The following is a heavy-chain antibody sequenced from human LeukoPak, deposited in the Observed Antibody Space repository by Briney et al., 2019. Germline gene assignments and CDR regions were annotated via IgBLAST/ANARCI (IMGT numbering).Heavy chain of an antibody. CDR2: ISYDGSNK. V-gene: IGHV3-30*18. CDR3: AKDGTYDSSGYSLDY. Sequence: GESLRLSCAASGYTFSSYRMHWVREAPCKGLEWVAVISYDGSNKYYADSVKGRFTISRDNSKNTLYLQMNSLRAEDTAVYYCAKDGTYDSSGYSLDYWGQGTLVTVSS. D-gene: IGHD3-22*01. J-gene: IGHJ4*02. CDR1: GYTFSSYR.